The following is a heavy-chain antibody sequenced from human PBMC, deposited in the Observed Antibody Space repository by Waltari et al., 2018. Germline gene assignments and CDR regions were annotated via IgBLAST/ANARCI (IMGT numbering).Heavy chain of an antibody. CDR3: ARPPLYYGMDV. V-gene: IGHV3-21*01. CDR1: GFTFSSYS. J-gene: IGHJ6*02. CDR2: SSSSSSYI. Sequence: EVQLVESGGGLVKPGGSLRLSCAASGFTFSSYSMNWVRQAPGKGLEWVSSSSSSSSYIYYADSVKGRFTISRDNAKNSLYLQMNSLRAEDTAVYYCARPPLYYGMDVWGQGTTVTVSS.